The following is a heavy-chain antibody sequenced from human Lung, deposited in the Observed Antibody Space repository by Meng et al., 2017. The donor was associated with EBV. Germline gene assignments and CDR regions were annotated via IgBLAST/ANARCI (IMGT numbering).Heavy chain of an antibody. CDR2: IYYSGTI. J-gene: IGHJ4*02. D-gene: IGHD4-11*01. Sequence: QVQLQEPGPGLVKPSQTLSLTCTVSGGSISSGGYYWSWIRQPPRNGLEWIGYIYYSGTIYYDPSLKSRITISVDMSKNQFSLKLSSVTAADTAVYYCARDRTTGRYFDYWGQGTLVTVSS. CDR1: GGSISSGGYY. CDR3: ARDRTTGRYFDY. V-gene: IGHV4-30-4*01.